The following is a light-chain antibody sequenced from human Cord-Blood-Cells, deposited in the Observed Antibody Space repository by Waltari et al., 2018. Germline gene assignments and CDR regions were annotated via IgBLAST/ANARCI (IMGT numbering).Light chain of an antibody. Sequence: QSALTPPPSASGSPGQSVTLSCTGTSSDVGGYNYVSWYQQHPGKPPKLRIYEVSKRPSGVPDRFSGSKSGNTASLTVSGLQAEDEADYYCSSYAGSNNLVFGGGTKLTVL. J-gene: IGLJ3*02. CDR1: SSDVGGYNY. CDR2: EVS. V-gene: IGLV2-8*01. CDR3: SSYAGSNNLV.